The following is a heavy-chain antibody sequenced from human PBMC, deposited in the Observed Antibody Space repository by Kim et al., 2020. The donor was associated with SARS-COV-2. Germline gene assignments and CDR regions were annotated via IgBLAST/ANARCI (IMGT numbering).Heavy chain of an antibody. Sequence: GGSLRLSCAASGFTFSSYSMNWVRQAPGKGLEWVSSISSSSSYIYYADSVKGRFTISRDNAKNSLYLQMNSLRAEDTAVYYCARDRIYDSSGYYLIPDYWGQGTLVTVSS. D-gene: IGHD3-22*01. CDR1: GFTFSSYS. CDR2: ISSSSSYI. CDR3: ARDRIYDSSGYYLIPDY. J-gene: IGHJ4*02. V-gene: IGHV3-21*01.